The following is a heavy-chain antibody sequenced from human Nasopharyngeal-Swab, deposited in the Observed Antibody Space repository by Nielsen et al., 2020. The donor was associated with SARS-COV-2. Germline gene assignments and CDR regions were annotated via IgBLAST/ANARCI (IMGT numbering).Heavy chain of an antibody. CDR3: ARGKPAYDILTGYFTRPYYYYYGMDV. CDR1: GGSISSYY. CDR2: IYTSGST. J-gene: IGHJ6*02. D-gene: IGHD3-9*01. V-gene: IGHV4-4*07. Sequence: SETLSLTCTVSGGSISSYYWSWIRQPAGKGLEWIGRIYTSGSTNYNPSLKSRVTMSVDTSKNQFSLKLSSVTAADTAVYYCARGKPAYDILTGYFTRPYYYYYGMDVWGQGTTVIVSS.